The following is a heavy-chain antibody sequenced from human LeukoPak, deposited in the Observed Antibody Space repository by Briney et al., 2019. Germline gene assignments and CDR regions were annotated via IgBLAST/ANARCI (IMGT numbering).Heavy chain of an antibody. V-gene: IGHV4-4*02. CDR1: GGSISRSNW. CDR3: AVEYGSGSYLAFDI. J-gene: IGHJ3*02. Sequence: PSETLSLTCAVSGGSISRSNWWSWVRQPPGKGLEWIGETYYSGTTNYNPSLKSRVTISVDTSKNQFSLKLSSVTAADTAVYYCAVEYGSGSYLAFDIWGQGTMVTVSS. D-gene: IGHD3-10*01. CDR2: TYYSGTT.